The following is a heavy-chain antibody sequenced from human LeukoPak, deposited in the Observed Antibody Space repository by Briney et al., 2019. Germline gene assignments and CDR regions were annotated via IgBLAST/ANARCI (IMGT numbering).Heavy chain of an antibody. Sequence: GGSLRVSCAASGFTLSNYAMSWVRQAPGKGMERVSSISDSGDSTYYADSVKGRFSISRDNSKNTLYLQMNSLRAEDTAVYYCASPLSDAFDIWGQGTMVTVSS. J-gene: IGHJ3*02. D-gene: IGHD3-16*02. CDR1: GFTLSNYA. V-gene: IGHV3-23*01. CDR2: ISDSGDST. CDR3: ASPLSDAFDI.